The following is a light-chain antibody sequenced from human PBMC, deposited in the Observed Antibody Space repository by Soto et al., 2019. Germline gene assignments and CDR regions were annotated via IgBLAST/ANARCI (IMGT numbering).Light chain of an antibody. CDR3: QHYGDSSWT. CDR1: QSVSSTL. V-gene: IGKV3-20*01. Sequence: EIVLTQSPVALSLSPGERATLSCRASQSVSSTLLTWYQQKPGQAPRLLIYGVSSRATGIPDRFSGSGSGTDFTLTFSRLEPEDFAVYFCQHYGDSSWTFGQGTRVEIK. CDR2: GVS. J-gene: IGKJ1*01.